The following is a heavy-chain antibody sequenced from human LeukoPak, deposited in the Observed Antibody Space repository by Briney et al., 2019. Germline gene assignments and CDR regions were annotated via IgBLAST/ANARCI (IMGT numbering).Heavy chain of an antibody. CDR2: IYSGGST. J-gene: IGHJ4*02. CDR1: GFTVSSNY. D-gene: IGHD4-17*01. CDR3: AREGQPYGDLGY. V-gene: IGHV3-53*01. Sequence: GGSLRLSCAASGFTVSSNYMSWVRQAPGKGLEWVSVIYSGGSTYYADFVKGRFTISRDNSKNTVYVQMNSLRAEDTAVYYRAREGQPYGDLGYWGQGTLVTVSS.